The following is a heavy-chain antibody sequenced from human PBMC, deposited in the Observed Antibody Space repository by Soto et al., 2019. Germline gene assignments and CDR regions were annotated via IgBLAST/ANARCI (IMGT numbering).Heavy chain of an antibody. J-gene: IGHJ6*02. CDR3: ARGSWGGDGIDV. CDR2: ISSSSRDI. V-gene: IGHV3-21*01. Sequence: TGGSVRLSCAASGFTFITYTINWVRQAPGKGLEWVASISSSSRDIFYADSVKARFTISRDNAKSSVDLQMNSLRVGDTAIYYGARGSWGGDGIDVWGQGTTVTVSS. CDR1: GFTFITYT. D-gene: IGHD3-16*01.